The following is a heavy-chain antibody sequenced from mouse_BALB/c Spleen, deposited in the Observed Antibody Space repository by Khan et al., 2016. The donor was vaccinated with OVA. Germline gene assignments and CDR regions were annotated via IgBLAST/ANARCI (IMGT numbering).Heavy chain of an antibody. V-gene: IGHV9-4*02. J-gene: IGHJ4*01. Sequence: QIQLVQSGPVLKKPGETVRISCKASGYTFTTAGMQWVQKMPGKGLKWIGWINTHSGVPKYAEDFKGRFAFSLETSANTAYLQITNLKNEDTATYFCARGGAAYYRNDGGAMEYWGQGTSVTVSS. D-gene: IGHD2-14*01. CDR1: GYTFTTAG. CDR2: INTHSGVP. CDR3: ARGGAAYYRNDGGAMEY.